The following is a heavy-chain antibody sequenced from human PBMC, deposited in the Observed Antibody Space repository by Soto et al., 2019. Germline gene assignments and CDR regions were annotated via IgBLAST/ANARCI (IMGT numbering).Heavy chain of an antibody. CDR1: GFTFSSYW. D-gene: IGHD2-2*01. CDR2: INSDGSST. Sequence: EVQLVESGGGLVQPGGSLRLSCAASGFTFSSYWMHWVRQAPGKGLVWVSRINSDGSSTSYADSVKGRFTISRDNAKNTLYLQMNSLRAEDTAVYYCARVGCSSTSCSNFDYWGQGTLVTVSS. V-gene: IGHV3-74*01. J-gene: IGHJ4*02. CDR3: ARVGCSSTSCSNFDY.